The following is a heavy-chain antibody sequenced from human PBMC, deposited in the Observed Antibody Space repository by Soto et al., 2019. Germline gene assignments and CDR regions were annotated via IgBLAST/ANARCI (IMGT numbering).Heavy chain of an antibody. J-gene: IGHJ4*02. CDR3: ARTYYYDSSGYCFDY. CDR1: GYSFTSYW. D-gene: IGHD3-22*01. Sequence: VESLKISCNGSGYSFTSYWIGWVRQMPGKGLEWMGIIYPGDSDTRYSPSFQGQVTISADKSISTAYLQWSSLKASDTAMYYCARTYYYDSSGYCFDYWGQGTLVTVSS. V-gene: IGHV5-51*01. CDR2: IYPGDSDT.